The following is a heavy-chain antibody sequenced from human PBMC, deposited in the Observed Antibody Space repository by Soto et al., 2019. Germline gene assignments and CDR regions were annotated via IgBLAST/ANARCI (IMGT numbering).Heavy chain of an antibody. J-gene: IGHJ5*02. CDR3: ASQVGAPSKWVGVA. D-gene: IGHD1-26*01. CDR1: GGSFNNYF. CDR2: INHTGST. Sequence: SETLSLTCAVNGGSFNNYFWSWIRQSPGKGLEWIGEINHTGSTNYNPSLKSRVTISVGTSKNQFSLRLSSVTAADTGVYYCASQVGAPSKWVGVAWGQGTLVTVSS. V-gene: IGHV4-34*01.